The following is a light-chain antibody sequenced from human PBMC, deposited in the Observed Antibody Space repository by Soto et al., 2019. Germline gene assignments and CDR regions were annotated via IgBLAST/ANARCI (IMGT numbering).Light chain of an antibody. CDR1: SSDLGGLNY. CDR2: KVD. J-gene: IGLJ7*01. Sequence: QSALTQPASVSGSPGQSITIPCSGRSSDLGGLNYVSWYQQHPGKVPKLIIYKVDNRPSGISDRFSASKSGNTASLTISGLQAEDEAHYYCSSYTTVPSLQWVFDGGTQLTVL. CDR3: SSYTTVPSLQWV. V-gene: IGLV2-14*01.